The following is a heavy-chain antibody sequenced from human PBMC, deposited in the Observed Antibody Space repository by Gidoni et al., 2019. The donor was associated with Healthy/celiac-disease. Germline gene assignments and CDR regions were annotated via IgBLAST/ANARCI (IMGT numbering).Heavy chain of an antibody. CDR1: GGSISRGGYY. D-gene: IGHD3-10*01. CDR3: ARGGDYYGSGSYYP. V-gene: IGHV4-31*03. Sequence: QVQLQESGPGLVKPSQTLSLTCPVSGGSISRGGYYWSWIRQHPGKGLEWIGYIYYSGSTYYNPSLKSRVTISVDTSKNQFSLKLSSVTAADTAVYYCARGGDYYGSGSYYPWGQGTLVTVSS. J-gene: IGHJ5*02. CDR2: IYYSGST.